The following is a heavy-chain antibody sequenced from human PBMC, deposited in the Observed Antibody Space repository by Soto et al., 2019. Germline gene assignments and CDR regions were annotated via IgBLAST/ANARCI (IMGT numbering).Heavy chain of an antibody. D-gene: IGHD3-3*01. V-gene: IGHV1-18*01. Sequence: ASVKVSCKASGYTFTSYGISWVRQAPGQGLEWMGWISAYNGNTNYAQKLQGRVTMTTDTSTSTAYMELRSLRSDDTAVYYCARTTTVLRFWGWLLPDNWFAPGGRGTLVTVSS. CDR3: ARTTTVLRFWGWLLPDNWFAP. CDR2: ISAYNGNT. J-gene: IGHJ5*02. CDR1: GYTFTSYG.